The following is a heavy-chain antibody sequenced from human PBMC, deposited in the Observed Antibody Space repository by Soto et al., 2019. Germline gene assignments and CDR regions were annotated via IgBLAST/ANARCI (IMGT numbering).Heavy chain of an antibody. CDR3: VRDRLNWFDP. CDR2: IYTTGSI. V-gene: IGHV4-4*07. Sequence: ETLGRTCDFSGGSPAIYYWRWIRQSAGKGLEWIGRIYTTGSINYNPSLRSRVTMSRDSSKNQLFLSLTSVTAADTDVYYCVRDRLNWFDPWGQGVPVTVYS. CDR1: GGSPAIYY. J-gene: IGHJ5*02.